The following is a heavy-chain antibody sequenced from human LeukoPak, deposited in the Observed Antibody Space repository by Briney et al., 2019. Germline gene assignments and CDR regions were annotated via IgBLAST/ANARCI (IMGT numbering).Heavy chain of an antibody. CDR2: IKQDGSEK. Sequence: GGSLRLSCAASEFIFSSYWMNWVRQAPGKGLEWVANIKQDGSEKQYVDSVRGRFTISRDNAKNSLYLQMNSLRVEDTAVYYCARDGFVGAADYWGQGTLVTVSS. CDR1: EFIFSSYW. V-gene: IGHV3-7*01. D-gene: IGHD6-13*01. CDR3: ARDGFVGAADY. J-gene: IGHJ4*02.